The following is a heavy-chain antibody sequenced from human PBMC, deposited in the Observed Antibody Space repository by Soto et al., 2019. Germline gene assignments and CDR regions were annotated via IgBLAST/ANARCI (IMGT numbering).Heavy chain of an antibody. Sequence: QVQLVESGGGLVKPGGSLRLSCVASGFPLSDYYLSWIRQAPGKGLEWLSYISTSGSTIYYADSVKGRFTVSRDNAKNSQNLQMNSLRTDDTAVHYCARTSSGWAIPYWFSDLWSRGTPVTVSS. V-gene: IGHV3-11*01. CDR2: ISTSGSTI. CDR3: ARTSSGWAIPYWFSDL. J-gene: IGHJ2*01. CDR1: GFPLSDYY. D-gene: IGHD6-19*01.